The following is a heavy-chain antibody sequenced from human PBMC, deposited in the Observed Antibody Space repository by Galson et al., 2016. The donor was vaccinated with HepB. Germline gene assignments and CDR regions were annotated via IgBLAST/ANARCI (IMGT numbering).Heavy chain of an antibody. CDR2: IIPIFGPA. CDR1: GGTFTTYP. D-gene: IGHD3-22*01. CDR3: ARGWFFYDTSGYPAKYYYYGMDV. J-gene: IGHJ6*02. Sequence: SVKVSCKASGGTFTTYPISWVRQAPGQGLEWMGGIIPIFGPANYAQKFQGRVSITADESTSTAYMELSSLRSEDTAMYYCARGWFFYDTSGYPAKYYYYGMDVWGQGTTVTVSS. V-gene: IGHV1-69*13.